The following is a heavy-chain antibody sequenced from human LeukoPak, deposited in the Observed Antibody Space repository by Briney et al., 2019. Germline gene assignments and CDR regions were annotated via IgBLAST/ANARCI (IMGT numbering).Heavy chain of an antibody. V-gene: IGHV4-34*01. CDR1: GGSFSGYY. Sequence: SETLSLTCAVYGGSFSGYYWSWIRQPPGKGLEWIGEINHSGSTNYNPSLKSRVTISVDTSKNQFSLKLSSVTAADTAVYYCARNWFDPWGRGTLVTVSS. CDR3: ARNWFDP. J-gene: IGHJ5*02. CDR2: INHSGST.